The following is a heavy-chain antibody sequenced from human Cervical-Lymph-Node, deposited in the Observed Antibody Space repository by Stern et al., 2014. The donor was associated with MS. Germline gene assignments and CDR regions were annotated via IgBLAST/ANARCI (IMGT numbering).Heavy chain of an antibody. D-gene: IGHD6-19*01. CDR2: IIPISGKE. V-gene: IGHV1-69*12. J-gene: IGHJ6*02. CDR1: GDTLSRYA. Sequence: QVQLVQSGAEVKKPGSSVKVSCKASGDTLSRYAISWVRQAPGQGLQWMGVIIPISGKENYAQKFQGRVKLIADESTSTAYMELSSLRSEDAAVYYCASSYSGWDNPYHFYGMDVWGQGTTVTVSS. CDR3: ASSYSGWDNPYHFYGMDV.